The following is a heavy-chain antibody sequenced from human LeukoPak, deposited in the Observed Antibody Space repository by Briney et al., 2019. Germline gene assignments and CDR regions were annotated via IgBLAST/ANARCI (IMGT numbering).Heavy chain of an antibody. CDR2: IFWDDDK. CDR3: VHRLGSGKPYFDY. CDR1: GLSLSTSGEA. V-gene: IGHV2-5*02. J-gene: IGHJ4*02. Sequence: SGPTLVNPTQTLTLTWTVSGLSLSTSGEAIGWIRQPPGKALEWLGLIFWDDDKYFSPSLKSRLTITRDTSENQVVLMMTNMDPLDTATYYCVHRLGSGKPYFDYWGQGTLITVSS. D-gene: IGHD3-10*01.